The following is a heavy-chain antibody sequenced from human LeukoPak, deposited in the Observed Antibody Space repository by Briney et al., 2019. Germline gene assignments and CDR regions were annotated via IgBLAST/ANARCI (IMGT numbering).Heavy chain of an antibody. D-gene: IGHD2/OR15-2a*01. CDR2: ISGSSGNI. Sequence: GGSLRLSCAASGFIFTTYAMSWVRQAPGRGLEWVSTISGSSGNIDYADSVKGRFTVSRYNSRNTLYLQMHSLRAEDTAVYYCAKSLSMTSMGIDSWGQGTLVTVSS. V-gene: IGHV3-23*01. CDR3: AKSLSMTSMGIDS. CDR1: GFIFTTYA. J-gene: IGHJ4*02.